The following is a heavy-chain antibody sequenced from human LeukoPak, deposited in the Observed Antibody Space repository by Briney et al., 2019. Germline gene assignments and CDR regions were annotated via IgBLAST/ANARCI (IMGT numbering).Heavy chain of an antibody. CDR1: GCSISSYY. CDR2: IYNSGRT. V-gene: IGHV4-4*07. J-gene: IGHJ4*02. D-gene: IGHD3-22*01. Sequence: SETLSLTCSVSGCSISSYYWSWIRQPAGKGLERIGSIYNSGRTNYNPSLKSRVTISVDTSKNQFSLKLSSVTAADTAVYYCARVARPYYYDSSGYLTHPSFDYWGQGTLVTVSS. CDR3: ARVARPYYYDSSGYLTHPSFDY.